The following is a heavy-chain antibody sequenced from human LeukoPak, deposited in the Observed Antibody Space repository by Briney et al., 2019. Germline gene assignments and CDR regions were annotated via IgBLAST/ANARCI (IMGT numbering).Heavy chain of an antibody. CDR1: GYTFTSYY. Sequence: ASVKVSCKASGYTFTSYYMHWMRQAPGQGLEWMGIINPSGGSTSYAQKFQGRVTMTRDTSTSTVYMELSSLRSEDTAVYYCARASLEGYSGRYLDVFDIWGQGKMVTVYS. CDR3: ARASLEGYSGRYLDVFDI. CDR2: INPSGGST. D-gene: IGHD1-26*01. J-gene: IGHJ3*02. V-gene: IGHV1-46*01.